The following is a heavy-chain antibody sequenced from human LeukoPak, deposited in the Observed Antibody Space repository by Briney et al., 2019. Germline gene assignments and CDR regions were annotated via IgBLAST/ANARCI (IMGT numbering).Heavy chain of an antibody. CDR2: IYYSGST. CDR3: ARGGYCSGGSCYWVWFDP. CDR1: GGSISSYY. D-gene: IGHD2-15*01. J-gene: IGHJ5*02. V-gene: IGHV4-59*12. Sequence: SETLSLTCTVSGGSISSYYWSWIRQPPGKGLEGIGSIYYSGSTYYNPSLKSRVTISVDTSKNQFSLKLSSVTAADTAVYYCARGGYCSGGSCYWVWFDPWGQGTLVTVSS.